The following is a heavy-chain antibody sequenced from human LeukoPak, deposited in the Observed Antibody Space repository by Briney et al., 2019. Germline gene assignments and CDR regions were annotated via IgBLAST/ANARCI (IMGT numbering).Heavy chain of an antibody. J-gene: IGHJ6*02. D-gene: IGHD2-15*01. Sequence: SETLSLTCSVSGDSINSYYWSWIRQPPGKGLEWIGYIYHSGSTNYNPSLKSRVTISVDTSKNQFSLRLTSVTAADTAVYYCARDRGYCSGGSCYSYYYYGMDVWGQGTTVTVSS. V-gene: IGHV4-59*12. CDR1: GDSINSYY. CDR3: ARDRGYCSGGSCYSYYYYGMDV. CDR2: IYHSGST.